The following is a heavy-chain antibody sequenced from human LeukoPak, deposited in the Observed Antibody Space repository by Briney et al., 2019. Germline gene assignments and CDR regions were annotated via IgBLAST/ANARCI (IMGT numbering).Heavy chain of an antibody. Sequence: GGSLRLSCTVSGFTVSSDSMSWVRQAPGKGLEWVSSISSSSSYIYYADSVKGRFTISRDNAKNSLYLQMNSLRAEDTAVYYCARGINWNYVVDYWGQGTLVTVSS. D-gene: IGHD1-7*01. CDR3: ARGINWNYVVDY. CDR2: ISSSSSYI. V-gene: IGHV3-21*01. J-gene: IGHJ4*02. CDR1: GFTVSSDS.